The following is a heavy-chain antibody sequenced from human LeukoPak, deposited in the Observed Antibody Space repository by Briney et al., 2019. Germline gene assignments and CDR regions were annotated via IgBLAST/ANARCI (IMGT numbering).Heavy chain of an antibody. Sequence: PSETLSLTCTVSGVSISSYCWSWIRQPAGKGLEWIGRIHTSGSTNYNPSLKSRVTISVDTSKKQFSLKLSSVTAADTAVYYCARETSQKGAHYMDVWGKGTTVTISS. CDR3: ARETSQKGAHYMDV. J-gene: IGHJ6*03. CDR1: GVSISSYC. D-gene: IGHD3-16*01. V-gene: IGHV4-4*07. CDR2: IHTSGST.